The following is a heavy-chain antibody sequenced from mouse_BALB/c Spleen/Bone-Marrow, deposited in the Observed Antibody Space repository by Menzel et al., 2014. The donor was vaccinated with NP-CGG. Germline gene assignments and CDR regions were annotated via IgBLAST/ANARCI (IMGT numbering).Heavy chain of an antibody. CDR1: GYTFTSYC. D-gene: IGHD4-1*01. Sequence: QVQLKQSGPELVKPGASVKMSCKASGYTFTSYCIHWVEQRPGQGLEWIGWIYPGDGSTKYNEKFKGKTTLTADKSSSTAYMLLSSLTSEDSAIYFCARKENWAYAMDYWGQGTSVTVSS. J-gene: IGHJ4*01. CDR2: IYPGDGST. V-gene: IGHV1S56*01. CDR3: ARKENWAYAMDY.